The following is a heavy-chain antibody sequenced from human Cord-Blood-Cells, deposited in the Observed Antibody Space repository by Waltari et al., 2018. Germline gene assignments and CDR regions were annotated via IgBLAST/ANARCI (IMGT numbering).Heavy chain of an antibody. J-gene: IGHJ4*02. D-gene: IGHD3-10*01. CDR2: IYYSGST. Sequence: QLQLQESGPGVVKPSETLSLTCTVSGGSISSSSYYWGWIRQPPGKGLEWIGSIYYSGSTYYNPSLKSRVTISVDTSKNQFSLKLSSVTAADTAVYYCARVITMVRGVIIDYWGQGTLVTVSS. V-gene: IGHV4-39*07. CDR3: ARVITMVRGVIIDY. CDR1: GGSISSSSYY.